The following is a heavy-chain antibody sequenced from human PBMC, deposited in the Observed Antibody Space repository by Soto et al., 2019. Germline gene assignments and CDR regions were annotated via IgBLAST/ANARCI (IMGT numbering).Heavy chain of an antibody. CDR2: IYPGDSDI. J-gene: IGHJ4*02. Sequence: PGESLKLSCKASGYIFNNYWIGWVRQMPGKGLEWMALIYPGDSDIRYSPSFQGQVTISADKSISTAYLQWSSLKASDTAMYYCARRMEATTDYWGQGTLVTVSS. D-gene: IGHD4-4*01. CDR1: GYIFNNYW. CDR3: ARRMEATTDY. V-gene: IGHV5-51*01.